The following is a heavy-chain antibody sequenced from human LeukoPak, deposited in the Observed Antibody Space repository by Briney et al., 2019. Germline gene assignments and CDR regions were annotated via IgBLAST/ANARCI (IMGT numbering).Heavy chain of an antibody. CDR1: GSPFSIDL. CDR3: AGNIVVVTASWFDP. V-gene: IGHV3-7*01. D-gene: IGHD2-21*02. J-gene: IGHJ5*02. CDR2: IKQDGSET. Sequence: GGSLRLSCAASGSPFSIDLITWARQAPGKGLEWVANIKQDGSETYYVDSVKGQFTISRDNAKNSLYLQMNSLRAEDTAVYYCAGNIVVVTASWFDPWGQGTLVTVSS.